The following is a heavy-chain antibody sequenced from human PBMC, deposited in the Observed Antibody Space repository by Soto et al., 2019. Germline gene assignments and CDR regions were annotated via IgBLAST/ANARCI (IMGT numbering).Heavy chain of an antibody. CDR3: ARKVQLERRYYYYGMDV. Sequence: ASVKGSCKASCYTFTSYGISWVRQAPGQGLEWMGWISAYNGNTNYAQKLQGRVTMTTDTSTSTAYMELRSLRSDDTAVYYCARKVQLERRYYYYGMDVWGQGTTVTVSS. D-gene: IGHD1-1*01. V-gene: IGHV1-18*01. CDR1: CYTFTSYG. CDR2: ISAYNGNT. J-gene: IGHJ6*02.